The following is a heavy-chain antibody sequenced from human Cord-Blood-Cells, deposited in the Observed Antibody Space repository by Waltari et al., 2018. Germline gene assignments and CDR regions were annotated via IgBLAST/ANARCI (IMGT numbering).Heavy chain of an antibody. D-gene: IGHD2-2*01. Sequence: QVQLVQSGAEVKKPGSSVKVSCKASGGALSSYAISWVRQAPGQGLEWLGGILPIYGTANYAHKFTGRVTSTADESTSTAYMELSSLRSEDTAVYYCARVVVPAAIRPQYYFDYWGQGTLVTVSS. J-gene: IGHJ4*02. CDR3: ARVVVPAAIRPQYYFDY. CDR1: GGALSSYA. V-gene: IGHV1-69*12. CDR2: ILPIYGTA.